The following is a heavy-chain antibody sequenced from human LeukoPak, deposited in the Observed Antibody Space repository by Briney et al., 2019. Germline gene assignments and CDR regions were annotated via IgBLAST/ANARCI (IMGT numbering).Heavy chain of an antibody. Sequence: GRSLRLSCAASXXXXXXYXXHXVXXXXXXXXXXXXXXSWNSGSKGYADSVKGRFIISRDDAKNSLFLQMNSLRVEDTAVYYCARDNKIGYQLGWFDPWGQGTLVTVSS. CDR1: XXXXXXYX. CDR2: XSWNSGSK. V-gene: IGHV3-9*01. J-gene: IGHJ5*02. D-gene: IGHD2-2*01. CDR3: ARDNKIGYQLGWFDP.